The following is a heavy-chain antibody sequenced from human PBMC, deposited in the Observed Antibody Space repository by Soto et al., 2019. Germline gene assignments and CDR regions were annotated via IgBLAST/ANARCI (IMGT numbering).Heavy chain of an antibody. CDR1: GFTFSSYA. D-gene: IGHD6-19*01. CDR2: ISGSGGST. V-gene: IGHV3-23*01. J-gene: IGHJ4*02. Sequence: EVQLLESGGGLVQPGGSLRLSCAASGFTFSSYAMRWVRQAPVKGLEWVSAISGSGGSTYYADSVKGRFTISRDNSKNTLYLQMNSLRGEDAAVYYCARRGSGGYYDYWGQGTLVTVPS. CDR3: ARRGSGGYYDY.